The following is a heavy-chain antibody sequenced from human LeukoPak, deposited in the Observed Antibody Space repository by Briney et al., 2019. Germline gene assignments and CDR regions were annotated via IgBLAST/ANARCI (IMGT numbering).Heavy chain of an antibody. CDR3: ARDMGYSSGWYGIDY. J-gene: IGHJ4*02. CDR2: IYYSGST. Sequence: PSETLSLTCIVSSGSISSDQSYWGWIRQPPGKGLEWIGYIYYSGSTNYNPSLKSRVTISVDTSKNQFSLKLSSVTAADTAVYYCARDMGYSSGWYGIDYWGQGTLVTVSS. V-gene: IGHV4-61*01. CDR1: SGSISSDQSY. D-gene: IGHD6-19*01.